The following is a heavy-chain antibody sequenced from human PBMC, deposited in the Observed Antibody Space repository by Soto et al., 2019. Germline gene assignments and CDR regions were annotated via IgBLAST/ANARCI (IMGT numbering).Heavy chain of an antibody. D-gene: IGHD1-7*01. CDR3: ARAHNWNYESGYYGMDV. V-gene: IGHV1-69*01. CDR1: GGTFSSYA. CDR2: IIPIFGTA. Sequence: QVQLVQSGAEVKKPGSSVKVSCKASGGTFSSYAISWVRQAPGQGLEWMGGIIPIFGTANYAQKFQGRVTITADESTSTAYMELSSLKSEDTAVYYCARAHNWNYESGYYGMDVWGQGTTVTVSS. J-gene: IGHJ6*02.